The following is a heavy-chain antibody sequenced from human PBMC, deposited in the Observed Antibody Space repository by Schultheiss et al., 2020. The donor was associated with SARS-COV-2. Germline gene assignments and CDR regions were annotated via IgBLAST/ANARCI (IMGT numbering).Heavy chain of an antibody. CDR2: IYYSGST. Sequence: SGPTLVKPTQTLTLTCTVSGFSLSNARMGVSWIRQPPGKGLEWIGYIYYSGSTNYNPSLKSRVTISVDTSKNQFSLKLSSVTAADTAVYYCASRTITMVRGVGIWYFDLWGRGTLVTVSS. D-gene: IGHD3-10*01. V-gene: IGHV4-61*01. J-gene: IGHJ2*01. CDR1: GFSLSNARMG. CDR3: ASRTITMVRGVGIWYFDL.